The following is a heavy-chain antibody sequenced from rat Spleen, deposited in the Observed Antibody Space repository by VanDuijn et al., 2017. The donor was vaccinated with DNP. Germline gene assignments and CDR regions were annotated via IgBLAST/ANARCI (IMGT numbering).Heavy chain of an antibody. D-gene: IGHD1-1*01. CDR2: ITSDGGNT. CDR1: GFIFSNYW. CDR3: TRDPTTSGDGYYFDY. V-gene: IGHV5-31*01. J-gene: IGHJ2*01. Sequence: EVQLVESGGGLVQPGRSLKLSCVASGFIFSNYWMTWIRQTQTKGLEWVASITSDGGNTYYRDSVKGRFTLSRDNAQNTLYLQMNSLRSEDTATYYCTRDPTTSGDGYYFDYWGLGVMVTVSS.